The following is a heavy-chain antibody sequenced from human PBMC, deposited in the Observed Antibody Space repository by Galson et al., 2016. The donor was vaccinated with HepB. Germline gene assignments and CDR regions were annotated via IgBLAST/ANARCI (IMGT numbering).Heavy chain of an antibody. CDR2: TYHSGST. Sequence: SETLSLTCTVSGGPISSNWWSWVRQPPGKGLDWIAETYHSGSTNYSPSLKSRVTISVDTSKNQFSLKLTSVTAADTALYYCARADRITVFGVVIKAPFHSWGQGTLVTVSS. J-gene: IGHJ4*02. V-gene: IGHV4-4*02. D-gene: IGHD3-3*01. CDR3: ARADRITVFGVVIKAPFHS. CDR1: GGPISSNW.